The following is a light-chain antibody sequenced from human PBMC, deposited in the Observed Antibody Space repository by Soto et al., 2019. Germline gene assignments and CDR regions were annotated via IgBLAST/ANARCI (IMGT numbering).Light chain of an antibody. V-gene: IGKV1-39*01. CDR3: QQSYSTPFT. CDR2: AAS. CDR1: QSISNY. J-gene: IGKJ3*01. Sequence: DIQMTQSPSSLSASVGDSVTITCRASQSISNYLNWYQQKPGKAPKLLVYAASSLQSGVPSRFSGSGFGADFTLTIRSLQPEDIATYYCQQSYSTPFTFGPGTKVDIK.